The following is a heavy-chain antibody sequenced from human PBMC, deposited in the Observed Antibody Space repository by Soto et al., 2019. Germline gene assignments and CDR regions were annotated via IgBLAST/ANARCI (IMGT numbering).Heavy chain of an antibody. CDR3: AREGDSSGFTAYFDX. Sequence: PGGSLRLSCAASGFSFSKFAMHWVRQAPGKGLECVELICFDGSKRDYAYSVKGRLTVSIDNSENTLSLQMNNLRAEETGVYYCAREGDSSGFTAYFDXWGQGTVVTVSX. D-gene: IGHD6-19*01. CDR2: ICFDGSKR. CDR1: GFSFSKFA. J-gene: IGHJ4*02. V-gene: IGHV3-33*01.